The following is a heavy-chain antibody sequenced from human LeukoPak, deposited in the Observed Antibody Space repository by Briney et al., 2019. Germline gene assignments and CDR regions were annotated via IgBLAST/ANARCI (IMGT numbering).Heavy chain of an antibody. CDR3: ARGVKPTYYYGSGSYFPLDY. Sequence: ASVKVSCKASGYTFTSYGISWVRQAPGQGLEWMGWISAYNGNTNYAQKLQGRVTMTTDTSTSTAYMELRSLRSDDTAVYYCARGVKPTYYYGSGSYFPLDYWGQGTLVTVSS. D-gene: IGHD3-10*01. CDR1: GYTFTSYG. V-gene: IGHV1-18*01. J-gene: IGHJ4*02. CDR2: ISAYNGNT.